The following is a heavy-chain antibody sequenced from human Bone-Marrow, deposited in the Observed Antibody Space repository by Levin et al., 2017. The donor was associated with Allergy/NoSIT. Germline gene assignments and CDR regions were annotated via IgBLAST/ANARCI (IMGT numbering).Heavy chain of an antibody. CDR3: ARLVATGTDY. V-gene: IGHV4-34*10. Sequence: SETLSLTCAVYGGSFSGYYWSWIRQPPGKGLEWIGEINHSGSTNYNPSLKSRLTMSIDTSRKQISLKLSSVTAADTAVYYCARLVATGTDYWGQGTLVTVSS. CDR1: GGSFSGYY. D-gene: IGHD6-13*01. CDR2: INHSGST. J-gene: IGHJ4*02.